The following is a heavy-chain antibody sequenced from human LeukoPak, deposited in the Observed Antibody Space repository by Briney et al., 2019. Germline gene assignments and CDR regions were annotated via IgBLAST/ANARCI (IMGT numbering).Heavy chain of an antibody. CDR2: ISSGSGYI. CDR3: ARVMAYDFYGMDV. Sequence: GGSLRLSCAASGFTFSRFNMKWVRQAPGKGLEWVSSISSGSGYIYYADSVKGRFTISRDDAKNSLYLQMNSLRAEDTAVYYCARVMAYDFYGMDVWGQGTTVTVSS. CDR1: GFTFSRFN. V-gene: IGHV3-21*01. J-gene: IGHJ6*02. D-gene: IGHD3-3*01.